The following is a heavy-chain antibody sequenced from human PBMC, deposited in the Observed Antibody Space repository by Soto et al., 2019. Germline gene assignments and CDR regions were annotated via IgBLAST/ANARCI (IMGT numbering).Heavy chain of an antibody. V-gene: IGHV5-51*01. Sequence: GESLKISCKGSGYSFTNFWIGWVRQLPGKGLEWMGIIYPGDHETRYSPSFHGKVTISADRSINTAYLQWNSLEASDTAFYFCARSPRSSPYFDYWGQGTVVTVSS. J-gene: IGHJ4*02. D-gene: IGHD6-13*01. CDR2: IYPGDHET. CDR3: ARSPRSSPYFDY. CDR1: GYSFTNFW.